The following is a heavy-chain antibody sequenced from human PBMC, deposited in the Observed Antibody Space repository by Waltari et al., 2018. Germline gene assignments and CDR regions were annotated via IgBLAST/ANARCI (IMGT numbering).Heavy chain of an antibody. D-gene: IGHD1-1*01. V-gene: IGHV3-7*01. CDR1: GFTFTAYW. J-gene: IGHJ4*02. Sequence: DVQLVESGGGLVQPGGSLRLPCAASGFTFTAYWMSWVRQAPGKGLEWVANIRHDGGAKDYADSAKGRFTISRDNAKNSLFLQMNSLRAEDTAVYFCARVFNDNDAADYWGQGTLVIVSS. CDR3: ARVFNDNDAADY. CDR2: IRHDGGAK.